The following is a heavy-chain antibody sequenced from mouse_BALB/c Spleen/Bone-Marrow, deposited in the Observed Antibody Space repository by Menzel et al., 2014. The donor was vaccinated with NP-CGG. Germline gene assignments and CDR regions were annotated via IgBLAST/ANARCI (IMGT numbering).Heavy chain of an antibody. Sequence: EVKLQEPGGGLVQPGGSLKLSCAASGFDFXRYWMTWVRQAPGKGLEWIGEINPDSSTINYTPSLKDKFIISRDNAKNTLYLQMNKVRSEDTALYYCAKNYYYGYVAYWGQGTLVTVSA. D-gene: IGHD1-2*01. CDR1: GFDFXRYW. CDR3: AKNYYYGYVAY. J-gene: IGHJ3*01. CDR2: INPDSSTI. V-gene: IGHV4-1*02.